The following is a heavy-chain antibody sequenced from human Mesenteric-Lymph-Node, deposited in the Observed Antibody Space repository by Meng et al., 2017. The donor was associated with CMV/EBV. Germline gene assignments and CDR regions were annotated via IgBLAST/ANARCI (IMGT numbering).Heavy chain of an antibody. CDR1: GGSFSGYY. CDR3: ARSYDSSGFYANWFDP. CDR2: INHSGDT. J-gene: IGHJ5*02. Sequence: GSLRLSCAVSGGSFSGYYWSWIRQLPGKGLEWIGEINHSGDTNYNPTLNSRVTISVDTSKNQVSLNLSSVTAADTALYFCARSYDSSGFYANWFDPWGQGTLVTVSS. V-gene: IGHV4-34*01. D-gene: IGHD3-22*01.